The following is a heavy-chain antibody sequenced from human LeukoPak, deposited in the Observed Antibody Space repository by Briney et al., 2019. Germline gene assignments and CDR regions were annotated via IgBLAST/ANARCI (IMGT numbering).Heavy chain of an antibody. Sequence: GGSLRLSCAASGFTFSSYGMHWVRQAPGKGLEWVAFIRYDGSNKYYADSVKGRFTISRDNSRNTLYLQMNSLRAEDTAVYYCASSRGSWPDYFDYWGQGTLVTVSS. CDR3: ASSRGSWPDYFDY. D-gene: IGHD6-13*01. CDR1: GFTFSSYG. J-gene: IGHJ4*02. V-gene: IGHV3-30*02. CDR2: IRYDGSNK.